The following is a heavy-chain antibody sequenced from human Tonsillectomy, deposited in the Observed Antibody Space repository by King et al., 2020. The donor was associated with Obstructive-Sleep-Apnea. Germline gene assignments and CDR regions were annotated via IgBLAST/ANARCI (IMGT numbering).Heavy chain of an antibody. CDR1: GFTFSSYA. CDR2: ISGSGGST. V-gene: IGHV3-23*04. Sequence: VQLVESGGGLVQPGGSLRLSCAASGFTFSSYAMSWVRQAPGKGLEWVSAISGSGGSTYYADSVKGRFTISRDNSKNTLYLQMNSLRAEDTAVYYCAKPSPSHGYYYDSSGSEFDYWGQGTLVTVSS. J-gene: IGHJ4*02. CDR3: AKPSPSHGYYYDSSGSEFDY. D-gene: IGHD3-22*01.